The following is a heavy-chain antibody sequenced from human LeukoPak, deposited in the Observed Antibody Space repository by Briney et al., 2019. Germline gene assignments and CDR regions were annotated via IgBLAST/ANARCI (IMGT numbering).Heavy chain of an antibody. CDR2: ISYDGSNK. Sequence: PGGSLRLSCAASGFTFSSYGMHWVRQAPGKGLEWVAVISYDGSNKYYADSVKGRFTISRDNSKNTLYLQMNSLRVEDAAVYYCARDLGGAPFDYWGQGTLVTVSS. J-gene: IGHJ4*02. V-gene: IGHV3-30*03. D-gene: IGHD2-21*01. CDR3: ARDLGGAPFDY. CDR1: GFTFSSYG.